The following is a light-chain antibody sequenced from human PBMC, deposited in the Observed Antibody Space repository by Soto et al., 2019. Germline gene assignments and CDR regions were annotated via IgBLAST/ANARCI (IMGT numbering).Light chain of an antibody. J-gene: IGKJ2*01. CDR3: QQYYTTPQT. CDR2: WAS. Sequence: DIVMTQSPDSLAVSLGERATINCKSSQSVLYNANNKNYLAWYQQKPGQPPKLLIYWASIRESEVPDRFSGSESGTDFTLTISSLQAEDVTGYYCQQYYTTPQTFGQGTKLEIK. CDR1: QSVLYNANNKNY. V-gene: IGKV4-1*01.